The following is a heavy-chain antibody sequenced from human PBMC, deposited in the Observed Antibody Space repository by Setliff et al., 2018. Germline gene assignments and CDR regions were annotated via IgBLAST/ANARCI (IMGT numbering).Heavy chain of an antibody. CDR2: INPSSGRT. D-gene: IGHD3-22*01. CDR3: ARDVFPYHYEGAFDI. CDR1: GYTFTSHY. Sequence: ASVKVSCKASGYTFTSHYMHWVRQAPGLGLEWMGTINPSSGRTSYAQKFQGRVTMTRDTSTSTVCMDMSSLRSGDTAVYYCARDVFPYHYEGAFDIWGQGTMVTVS. V-gene: IGHV1-46*01. J-gene: IGHJ3*02.